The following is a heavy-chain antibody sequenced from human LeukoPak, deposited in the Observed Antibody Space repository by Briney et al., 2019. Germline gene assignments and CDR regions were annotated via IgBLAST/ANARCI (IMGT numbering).Heavy chain of an antibody. CDR3: AREPSGAYDSSGLGFPQPNSGYFDY. Sequence: SETLSLTCTVSGGSISSSSYYWGWIRQPPGKGLEWIGSIYYSGSTYYNPSLKSRVTISVDTSKNQFSLKLSSVTAADTAVYYCAREPSGAYDSSGLGFPQPNSGYFDYWGQGTLVTVSS. V-gene: IGHV4-39*07. D-gene: IGHD3-22*01. J-gene: IGHJ4*02. CDR1: GGSISSSSYY. CDR2: IYYSGST.